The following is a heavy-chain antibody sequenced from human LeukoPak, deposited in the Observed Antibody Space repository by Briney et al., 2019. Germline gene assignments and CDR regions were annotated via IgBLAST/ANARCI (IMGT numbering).Heavy chain of an antibody. J-gene: IGHJ4*02. CDR1: GYTLTSYG. CDR3: LRGPHWDPHFDF. V-gene: IGHV1-2*02. Sequence: ASVKVSCKASGYTLTSYGISWVRQAPGQGLEWMGWINPNRGGTNYAQKFQGRVIMTWDTSISTASMELSRLRSDDTAVYYCLRGPHWDPHFDFWGQGTLVTVSS. CDR2: INPNRGGT. D-gene: IGHD7-27*01.